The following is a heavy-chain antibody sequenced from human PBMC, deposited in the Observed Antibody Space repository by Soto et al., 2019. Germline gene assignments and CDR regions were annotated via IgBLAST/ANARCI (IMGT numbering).Heavy chain of an antibody. D-gene: IGHD2-15*01. CDR1: GFTFSSYA. J-gene: IGHJ3*02. CDR3: AKDAPGLSWPLWAFDI. V-gene: IGHV3-23*01. CDR2: ISGSGGST. Sequence: PGGSLRLSCAASGFTFSSYAMSWVRQAPGKGLEWVSAISGSGGSTYYADSVKGRFTISRDNSKNTLYLQMNSLRAEDTAVYYCAKDAPGLSWPLWAFDIWGQGTMVTVSS.